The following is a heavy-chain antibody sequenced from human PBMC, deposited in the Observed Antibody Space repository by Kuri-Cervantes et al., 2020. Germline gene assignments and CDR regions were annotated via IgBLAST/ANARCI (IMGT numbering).Heavy chain of an antibody. D-gene: IGHD3-10*01. J-gene: IGHJ5*02. CDR1: GFTFSSYS. CDR2: ISSSSSTI. Sequence: GESLKISCAASGFTFSSYSMNWVRQAPGKGLEWVSYISSSSSTIYYADSVKGRFTISRDNSKNTLYLQMNSLRAEDTAVYYCARGGALTVRGVINSHWFDPWGQGTLVTVSS. CDR3: ARGGALTVRGVINSHWFDP. V-gene: IGHV3-48*01.